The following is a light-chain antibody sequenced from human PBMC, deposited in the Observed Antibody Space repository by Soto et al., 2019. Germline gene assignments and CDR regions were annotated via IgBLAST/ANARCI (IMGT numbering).Light chain of an antibody. CDR3: QQLNSYPLT. CDR2: AAS. J-gene: IGKJ5*01. CDR1: QGISSY. V-gene: IGKV1-9*01. Sequence: ILLPQSPSFLSASVGDRFAVACLASQGISSYLAWYQQKPGKAPKLLIYAASTLQSGVPSRFSGSGSGKEFTLTIRSLQHEDFATYYCQQLNSYPLTFGHRTRLEI.